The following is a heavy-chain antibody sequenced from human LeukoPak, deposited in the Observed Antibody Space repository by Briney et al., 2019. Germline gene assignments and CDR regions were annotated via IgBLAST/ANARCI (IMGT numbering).Heavy chain of an antibody. CDR2: INSDGSST. D-gene: IGHD6-13*01. CDR1: GFSFSTYW. J-gene: IGHJ3*02. CDR3: TRQQLDAFDI. Sequence: GGSLRVSCAASGFSFSTYWLHWVRQAPGTGLVWVSRINSDGSSTTYADSVKGRFTISRDNAKNTLSLQMNSLRAEDTAVYYCTRQQLDAFDIWGPGTMVTVSS. V-gene: IGHV3-74*01.